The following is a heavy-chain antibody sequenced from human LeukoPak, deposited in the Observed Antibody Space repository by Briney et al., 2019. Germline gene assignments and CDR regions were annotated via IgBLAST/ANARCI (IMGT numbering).Heavy chain of an antibody. D-gene: IGHD3-9*01. Sequence: SQTLSLTCAVSGGSISSGGYSWSWIRQPPGKGLEWIGYIYHSGSTYYNPSLKSRVTISVNRSKNQFSLKLSSVTAADTAVYYCARGSNYDILTGKGYFDYWGQGTLVTVSS. CDR2: IYHSGST. CDR3: ARGSNYDILTGKGYFDY. CDR1: GGSISSGGYS. J-gene: IGHJ4*02. V-gene: IGHV4-30-2*01.